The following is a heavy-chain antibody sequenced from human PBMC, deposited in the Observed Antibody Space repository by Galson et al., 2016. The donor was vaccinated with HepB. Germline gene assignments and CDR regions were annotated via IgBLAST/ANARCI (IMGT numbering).Heavy chain of an antibody. Sequence: SLRLSCAASGFTFGSYWMSWVRQAPGKGLEWVANIRQDGVEKDYVDSVKGRFTISRDNAKNSQYLQMNSLRVEDTAVYFCAKYSATEASFEDRGQGTLVTVS. CDR3: AKYSATEASFED. V-gene: IGHV3-7*03. D-gene: IGHD5-12*01. J-gene: IGHJ4*02. CDR1: GFTFGSYW. CDR2: IRQDGVEK.